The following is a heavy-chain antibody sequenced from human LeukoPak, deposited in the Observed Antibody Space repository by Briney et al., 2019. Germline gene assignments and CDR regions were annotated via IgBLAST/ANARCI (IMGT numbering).Heavy chain of an antibody. CDR1: GFTFSSYA. CDR3: AKSVPDY. CDR2: ISASGGSS. Sequence: GGSLRLSCAASGFTFSSYAINWVRQTPGKGLEWVSGISASGGSSYYADSVKGRFTISRDNSKNTLYLQMNSLRAEDTAVYYCAKSVPDYWGQGTLVTVSS. D-gene: IGHD6-19*01. J-gene: IGHJ4*02. V-gene: IGHV3-23*01.